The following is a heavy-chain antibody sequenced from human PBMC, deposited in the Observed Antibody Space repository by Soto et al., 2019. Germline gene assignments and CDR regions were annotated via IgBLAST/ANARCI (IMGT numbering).Heavy chain of an antibody. Sequence: QVQLVESGGGVVQPGRSLRLSCAASGFTFSSYGMHWVRQAPGKGLEWVAVISYDGSNKYYADSVKGRFTISRDNSKNTLYLQMNSLRAEDTAVYYCATAAGTGYWGQGTLVTVSS. CDR1: GFTFSSYG. CDR2: ISYDGSNK. V-gene: IGHV3-30*03. CDR3: ATAAGTGY. D-gene: IGHD6-13*01. J-gene: IGHJ4*02.